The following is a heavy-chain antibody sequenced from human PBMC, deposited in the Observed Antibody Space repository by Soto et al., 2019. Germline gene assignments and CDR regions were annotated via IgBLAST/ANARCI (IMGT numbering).Heavy chain of an antibody. Sequence: GGSLRLSCAVSGFTVSSKYMSWVRQAPGKGLEWVANIKQDGSEKYYVDSVKGRFTISRDNAKNSLYLQMNSLRAEDTAVYYCARDGLTIFGVVPHDYWGQGTLVTVSS. CDR1: GFTVSSKY. D-gene: IGHD3-3*01. V-gene: IGHV3-7*01. CDR3: ARDGLTIFGVVPHDY. J-gene: IGHJ4*02. CDR2: IKQDGSEK.